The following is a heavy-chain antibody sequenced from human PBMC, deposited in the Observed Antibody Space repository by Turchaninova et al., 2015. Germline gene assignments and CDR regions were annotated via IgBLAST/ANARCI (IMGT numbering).Heavy chain of an antibody. CDR1: GFPFVDYA. V-gene: IGHV3-49*03. J-gene: IGHJ4*02. Sequence: ESWGGLVQPGRSLRLSCTASGFPFVDYAISWFRQAPGKGLEWVGLIRSKTFGGTADYAASVTGIFTISRADSKSIAYLQMSILKTEDTAVYYCNGGSTTPYWGRGTLVTVSS. CDR2: IRSKTFGGTA. D-gene: IGHD5/OR15-5a*01. CDR3: NGGSTTPY.